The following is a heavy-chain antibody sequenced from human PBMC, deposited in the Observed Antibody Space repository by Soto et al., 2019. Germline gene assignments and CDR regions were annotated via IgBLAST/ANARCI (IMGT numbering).Heavy chain of an antibody. V-gene: IGHV1-69*13. Sequence: ASVKVSCKASGGTFSSYAISWVRQAPGQGLEWMGGIIPIFGTANYAQKFQGRVTITADESTSTAYMELSSLRSEDTAVYYCASEISSGWPINWFDPWGQGTLVTV. CDR1: GGTFSSYA. CDR2: IIPIFGTA. D-gene: IGHD6-19*01. J-gene: IGHJ5*02. CDR3: ASEISSGWPINWFDP.